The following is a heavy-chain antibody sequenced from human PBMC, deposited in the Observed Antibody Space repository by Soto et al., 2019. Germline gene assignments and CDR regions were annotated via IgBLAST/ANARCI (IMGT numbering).Heavy chain of an antibody. CDR1: GYTFTSYD. J-gene: IGHJ4*02. CDR3: ARARYCSSTGCLRDHRDYFDY. CDR2: MNPNSGNT. D-gene: IGHD2-2*01. Sequence: ASVKVSCKASGYTFTSYDINWVRQATGQGLEWMGWMNPNSGNTGYAQKFQGRVTMTRNTSISTAYMELSSLRSEDTAVYYCARARYCSSTGCLRDHRDYFDYWGQGTLVTVSS. V-gene: IGHV1-8*01.